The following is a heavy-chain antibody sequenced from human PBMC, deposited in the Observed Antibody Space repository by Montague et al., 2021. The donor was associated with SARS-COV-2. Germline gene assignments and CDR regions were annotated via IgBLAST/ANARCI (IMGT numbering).Heavy chain of an antibody. CDR3: ARPALESYSKSWYLDY. J-gene: IGHJ4*02. CDR2: ISYDGSNK. CDR1: GFTFSSYA. Sequence: SLRLSCAVSGFTFSSYAMHWVRQAPGKGLEWVAVISYDGSNKYYADSVKGRFTISRDNSKNTLYLQMNSLRAEDTAVHYCARPALESYSKSWYLDYWGQGSVVTVSS. V-gene: IGHV3-30*04. D-gene: IGHD6-13*01.